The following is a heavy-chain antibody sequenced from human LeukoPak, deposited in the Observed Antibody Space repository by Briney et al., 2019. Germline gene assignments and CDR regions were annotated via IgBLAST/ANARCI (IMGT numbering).Heavy chain of an antibody. D-gene: IGHD3-10*01. V-gene: IGHV4-39*01. CDR1: GGSISSSYYY. CDR3: ARRPRSGNYFPAPGAFDI. J-gene: IGHJ3*02. CDR2: IYYSGST. Sequence: PSETLSLTCAVSGGSISSSYYYWGWIRQPPGKGLEWIGSIYYSGSTYYNPSLKSRVTISIDTSKNQVSLRLRSVTAADTAVYYCARRPRSGNYFPAPGAFDIWGQGTMVTVSS.